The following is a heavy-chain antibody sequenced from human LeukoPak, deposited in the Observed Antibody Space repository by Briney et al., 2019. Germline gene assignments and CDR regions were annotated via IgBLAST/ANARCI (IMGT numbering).Heavy chain of an antibody. V-gene: IGHV1-69*01. CDR1: GGTFSSYA. J-gene: IGHJ4*02. Sequence: GSSVKVSCKASGGTFSSYAISWVRQAPGQGLEWMGGIIPIFGTANYAQKFQGRVTITADESTSTAYMELSSLRSEDTAVYYCARDRDLHSGWEIFDYWGQGTLVTVSS. D-gene: IGHD6-25*01. CDR2: IIPIFGTA. CDR3: ARDRDLHSGWEIFDY.